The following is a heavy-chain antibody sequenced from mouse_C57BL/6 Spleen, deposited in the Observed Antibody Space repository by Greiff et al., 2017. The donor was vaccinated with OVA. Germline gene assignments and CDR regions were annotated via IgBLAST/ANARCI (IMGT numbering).Heavy chain of an antibody. CDR3: ARLDWDY. D-gene: IGHD4-1*01. CDR2: ISSGGSYT. V-gene: IGHV5-6*01. CDR1: GFTFSSYG. J-gene: IGHJ2*01. Sequence: EVQLQQSGGDLVKPGGSLKLSCAASGFTFSSYGMSWVRQTPDKRLEWVATISSGGSYTYYPDSVKGRFTISRDNAKNTLYLQMSSLKSEDTAMYYCARLDWDYWGQGTTLTVSS.